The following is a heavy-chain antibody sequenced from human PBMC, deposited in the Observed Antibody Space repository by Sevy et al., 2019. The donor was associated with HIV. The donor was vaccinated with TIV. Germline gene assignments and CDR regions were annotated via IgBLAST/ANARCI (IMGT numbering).Heavy chain of an antibody. D-gene: IGHD5-12*01. J-gene: IGHJ3*02. CDR1: GYTFTSYG. CDR3: ARGRVIVATASDAFDI. V-gene: IGHV1-18*01. Sequence: ASVKVSCKASGYTFTSYGISWVRQAPGQGLEWMGWISAYNVNTNYAQKLQGRVTMTTATSTSTAYMELRSLRSDDTAVYYCARGRVIVATASDAFDIWGQGTMVTVSS. CDR2: ISAYNVNT.